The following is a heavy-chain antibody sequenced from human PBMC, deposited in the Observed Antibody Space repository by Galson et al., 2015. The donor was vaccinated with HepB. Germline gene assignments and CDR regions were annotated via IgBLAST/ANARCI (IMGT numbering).Heavy chain of an antibody. CDR1: GGTFSSYA. CDR3: ASGSVVVPAAAYYYYYMDV. V-gene: IGHV1-2*02. Sequence: SVKVSCKASGGTFSSYAISWVRQAPGQGLEWMGWINTNSGGTNYAQKFQGRVTMTRDTPISTAYMELSRLGSDDTAVYYCASGSVVVPAAAYYYYYMDVPGNGTTVTVS. D-gene: IGHD2-2*01. J-gene: IGHJ6*03. CDR2: INTNSGGT.